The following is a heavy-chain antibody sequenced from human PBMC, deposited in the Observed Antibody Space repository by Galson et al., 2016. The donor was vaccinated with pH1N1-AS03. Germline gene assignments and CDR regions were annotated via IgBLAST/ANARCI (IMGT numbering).Heavy chain of an antibody. V-gene: IGHV4-59*04. CDR2: IYHTGRT. CDR3: ARFEWSDSYCDY. D-gene: IGHD3-3*01. CDR1: GGSISGHY. Sequence: ETLSLTCAVSGGSISGHYWSWIRQAPGKALEYIGNIYHTGRTYYNLSLKSRVTISRDTSKNQLSLKVRSVTAADTAVYYCARFEWSDSYCDYWGQGMLVTVSS. J-gene: IGHJ4*02.